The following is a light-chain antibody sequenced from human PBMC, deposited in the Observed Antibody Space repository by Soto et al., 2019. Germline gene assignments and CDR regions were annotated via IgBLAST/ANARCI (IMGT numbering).Light chain of an antibody. V-gene: IGLV2-18*02. CDR2: EVT. Sequence: SALTQPPSVSGSPGQSVTISCTGSSSDVGGYNRVSWYQQPPGTAPKLMIYEVTNRASGVPDRFSGSKSGNTASLTISGLQAEDEADYYCSSYASSITVLFGGGTKVTVL. CDR1: SSDVGGYNR. J-gene: IGLJ3*02. CDR3: SSYASSITVL.